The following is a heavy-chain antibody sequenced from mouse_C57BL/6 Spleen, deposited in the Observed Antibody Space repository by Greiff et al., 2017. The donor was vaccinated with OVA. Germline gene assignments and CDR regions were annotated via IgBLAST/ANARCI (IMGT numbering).Heavy chain of an antibody. CDR2: IDPSDSET. CDR3: ARSDYGSVYWYFDV. D-gene: IGHD1-1*01. CDR1: GYTFTSYW. J-gene: IGHJ1*03. V-gene: IGHV1-52*01. Sequence: QVQLKQPGAELVRPGSSVKLSCKASGYTFTSYWMHWVKQRPIQGLEWIGNIDPSDSETHYNQKFKDKATLTVDKSSSTAYMQLSSLTSEDSAVYYCARSDYGSVYWYFDVWGTGTTVTVSS.